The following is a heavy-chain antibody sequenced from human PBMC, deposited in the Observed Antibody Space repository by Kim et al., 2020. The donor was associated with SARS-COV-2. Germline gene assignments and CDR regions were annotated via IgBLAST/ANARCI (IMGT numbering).Heavy chain of an antibody. V-gene: IGHV3-33*05. CDR2: ISYDGSNK. CDR3: ATADSYYYDSSGYYYVH. Sequence: GGSLRLSCAASGFTFSSYGMHWVRQAPGKGLEWVAVISYDGSNKYYADSVKGRFTISRDNSKNTLYLQMNSLRAEDTAVYYCATADSYYYDSSGYYYVHWGQGTLVTVSS. D-gene: IGHD3-22*01. CDR1: GFTFSSYG. J-gene: IGHJ4*02.